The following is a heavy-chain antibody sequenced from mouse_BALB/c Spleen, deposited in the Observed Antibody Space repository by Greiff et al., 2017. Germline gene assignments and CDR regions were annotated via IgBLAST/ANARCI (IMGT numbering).Heavy chain of an antibody. J-gene: IGHJ2*01. V-gene: IGHV3-2*02. CDR3: ARSDYDTYFDY. CDR2: ISYSGST. CDR1: GYSITSDYA. Sequence: VQLQQSGPGLVKPSQSLSLTCTVTGYSITSDYAWNWIRQFPGNKLEWMGYISYSGSTSYNPSLKSRISITRVTSKNQFFLQLNSVTTEDTATYYCARSDYDTYFDYWGQGTTLTVSS. D-gene: IGHD2-4*01.